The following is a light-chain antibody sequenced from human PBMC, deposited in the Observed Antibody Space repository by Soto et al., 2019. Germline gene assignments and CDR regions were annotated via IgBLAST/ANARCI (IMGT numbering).Light chain of an antibody. CDR1: PSVSSSY. CDR3: QQYGSSSWT. Sequence: EIVLTQSPGPLSLSPGERATLSCRASPSVSSSYLAWYQQKPGQAPRLLIYGASSRATGIPDRFSGSGSGTDFTLTISRLEPEDCAVYYCQQYGSSSWTFGQGTKVEIK. J-gene: IGKJ1*01. CDR2: GAS. V-gene: IGKV3-20*01.